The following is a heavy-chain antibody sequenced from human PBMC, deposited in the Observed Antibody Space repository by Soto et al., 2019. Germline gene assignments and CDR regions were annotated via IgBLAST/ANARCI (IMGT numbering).Heavy chain of an antibody. CDR3: AKPFVGEGLLVSDY. D-gene: IGHD2-8*02. CDR2: ISFDGSDK. V-gene: IGHV3-30*18. Sequence: QVHLVESGGGVVQPGRSLRLSCVASAFSFRHYAMHWVRQAPGKGLGWVAIISFDGSDKYYAESVKGRFTISRDNSKNTLYLQMNSLRVEDTAVYYCAKPFVGEGLLVSDYWGQGTLVTVSS. J-gene: IGHJ4*02. CDR1: AFSFRHYA.